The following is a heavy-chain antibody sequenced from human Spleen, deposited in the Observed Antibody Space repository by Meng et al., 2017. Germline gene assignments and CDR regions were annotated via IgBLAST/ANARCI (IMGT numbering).Heavy chain of an antibody. V-gene: IGHV4-4*07. J-gene: IGHJ1*01. CDR3: ARGIRGDEQYFQH. Sequence: HGRRREWAPRSVNPSESLSLTWTSSGGSISGYYGSWSRQSAGKGLEWIGRIFSSGSTNYNPSLRSRLTMSVDTSKNQFSLKLRSVTAADTAVYYCARGIRGDEQYFQHWARAPWSPSPQ. CDR2: IFSSGST. D-gene: IGHD3-10*01. CDR1: GGSISGYY.